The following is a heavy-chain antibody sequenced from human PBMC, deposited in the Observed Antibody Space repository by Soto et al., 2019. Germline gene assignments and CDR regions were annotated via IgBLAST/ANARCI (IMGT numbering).Heavy chain of an antibody. Sequence: EAQLLESGGGLVQPGGSLRLSCAASGLAFSNYAMSWVRQAPGKGLEWVSVISASGYSAYYGGAVKGRFTTSRDNSKSTLYLQMNSLGAEDTAVYYCAKDSNKYSSSLRGRYFDYWGQGIGVTVSS. V-gene: IGHV3-23*01. J-gene: IGHJ4*02. CDR3: AKDSNKYSSSLRGRYFDY. D-gene: IGHD4-4*01. CDR2: ISASGYSA. CDR1: GLAFSNYA.